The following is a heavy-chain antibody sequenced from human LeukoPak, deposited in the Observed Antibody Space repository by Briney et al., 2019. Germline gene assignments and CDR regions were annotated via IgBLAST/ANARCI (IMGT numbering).Heavy chain of an antibody. CDR3: AKILLVNSPIGY. CDR2: ISATGGST. J-gene: IGHJ4*02. V-gene: IGHV3-23*01. CDR1: GFTFSSYA. Sequence: GGSLRLSCAASGFTFSSYAMSWVRQAPGKGLEWVSSISATGGSTYHAASVKGRFTLSRDNSKSTLYLQMNSLRAEDTAVYYCAKILLVNSPIGYWGQGTLVIVSS. D-gene: IGHD3-9*01.